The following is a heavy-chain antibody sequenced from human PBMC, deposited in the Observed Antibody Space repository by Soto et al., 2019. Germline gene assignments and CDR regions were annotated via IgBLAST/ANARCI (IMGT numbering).Heavy chain of an antibody. CDR2: ISAYNGNT. CDR3: ARRAYSSGWYGGYYGMGV. V-gene: IGHV1-18*01. D-gene: IGHD6-19*01. Sequence: ASVKVSCTASGYTFTSYGISWVRQAPGQGLEWMGWISAYNGNTNYAQKLQGRVTMTTDTSTSTAYMELRSLRSGDTAVYYCARRAYSSGWYGGYYGMGVWGQGTTVTVSS. CDR1: GYTFTSYG. J-gene: IGHJ6*02.